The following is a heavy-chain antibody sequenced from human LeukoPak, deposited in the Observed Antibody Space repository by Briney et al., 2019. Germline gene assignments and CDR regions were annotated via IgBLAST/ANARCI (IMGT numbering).Heavy chain of an antibody. CDR1: GITFSSNW. D-gene: IGHD3-22*01. Sequence: GGSLRLSCAASGITFSSNWMHWVRQVPGTGLLWLSYIKRDGTNTGYADSVKGRFTVSRDNAKNTLYLEMNSLRGDDTAVYYCARSPRVYDSSGHLHDAFDMWGQGTMVTVSS. V-gene: IGHV3-74*01. CDR2: IKRDGTNT. CDR3: ARSPRVYDSSGHLHDAFDM. J-gene: IGHJ3*02.